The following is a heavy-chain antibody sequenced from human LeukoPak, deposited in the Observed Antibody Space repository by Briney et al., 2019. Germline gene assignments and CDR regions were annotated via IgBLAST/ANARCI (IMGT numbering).Heavy chain of an antibody. D-gene: IGHD2-15*01. CDR2: INPSSGST. CDR1: GYTFTYYY. CDR3: ARESDIGKDFDH. Sequence: GASVKVSCEASGYTFTYYYMHWVRQAPGQGLEWMGMINPSSGSTSYAQKFQGRVTTTRGTSTSTVYMELSSLRSEDTALYYCARESDIGKDFDHWGQGTLVTVSS. J-gene: IGHJ4*02. V-gene: IGHV1-46*01.